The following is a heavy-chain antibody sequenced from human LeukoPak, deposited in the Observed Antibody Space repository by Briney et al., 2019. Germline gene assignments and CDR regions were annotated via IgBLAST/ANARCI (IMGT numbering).Heavy chain of an antibody. V-gene: IGHV3-64*01. D-gene: IGHD6-6*01. CDR1: GFTFSSYS. Sequence: GGSLRLSCAASGFTFSSYSMHWVRQAPGKGLEYLSGISSNGGNTYYANSVKGRFTISRDNSKNTLYLQMGGLSAEDMAVYYCARECYSSSSLDAFDIWGQGTMVTVSS. J-gene: IGHJ3*02. CDR3: ARECYSSSSLDAFDI. CDR2: ISSNGGNT.